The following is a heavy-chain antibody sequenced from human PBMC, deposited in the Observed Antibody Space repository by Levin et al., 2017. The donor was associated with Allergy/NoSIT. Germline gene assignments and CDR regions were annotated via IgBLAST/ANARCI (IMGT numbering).Heavy chain of an antibody. V-gene: IGHV4-34*01. CDR2: INHSGST. J-gene: IGHJ5*02. CDR3: AESYGGNSP. Sequence: GSLRLSCAVYGGSFSGYYWSWIRQPPGKGLEWIGEINHSGSTNYNPSLKSRVTISVDTSKNQFSLKLSSVTAADMAVYYCAESYGGNSPWGQGTLVTVSS. D-gene: IGHD4-23*01. CDR1: GGSFSGYY.